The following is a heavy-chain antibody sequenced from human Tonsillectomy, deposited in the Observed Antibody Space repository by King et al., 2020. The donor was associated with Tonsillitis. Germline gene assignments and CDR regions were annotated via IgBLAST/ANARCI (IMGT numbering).Heavy chain of an antibody. CDR3: ARGHDCSGGECYFEC. V-gene: IGHV5-10-1*03. D-gene: IGHD2-15*01. CDR2: IDPSDSYT. Sequence: VQLVESGAEVKKPGESLRISCKGSGYDFSSHWITWVRQLPGKGLEWMGRIDPSDSYTNDNPSFQGHVTISADTSISTAYLQWSSLRPSDTAMYYCARGHDCSGGECYFECWGQGTLVIVSS. CDR1: GYDFSSHW. J-gene: IGHJ4*02.